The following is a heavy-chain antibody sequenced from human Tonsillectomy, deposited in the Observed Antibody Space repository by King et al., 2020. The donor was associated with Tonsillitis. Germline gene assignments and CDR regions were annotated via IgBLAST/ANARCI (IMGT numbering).Heavy chain of an antibody. J-gene: IGHJ1*01. D-gene: IGHD3-22*01. CDR3: ATKAMARDSSGYRGFRH. Sequence: LQLVQSGAELRKPGASVTVSCRTSGDTFTGHFVHWVRQAPGQGLEWMGWINPNSGDTNYAQNFQGRVTLSGDVSSTTADMGLSSLRPDDTAVYYCATKAMARDSSGYRGFRHWGKGTLVTVSS. CDR1: GDTFTGHF. V-gene: IGHV1-2*02. CDR2: INPNSGDT.